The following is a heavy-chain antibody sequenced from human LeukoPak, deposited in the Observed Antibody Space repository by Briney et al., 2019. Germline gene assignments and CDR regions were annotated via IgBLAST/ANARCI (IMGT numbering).Heavy chain of an antibody. V-gene: IGHV1-69*06. CDR1: GGTFSSYT. J-gene: IGHJ4*02. Sequence: SVKVSCKASGGTFSSYTISWVRQAPGQGLEWMGGIIPLFGTPDYAQKFQDRLTITADKSTSTAYMELSSLRSEDTAMYYCARPYSSGSYYFDYWGQGTLVTVSS. CDR3: ARPYSSGSYYFDY. CDR2: IIPLFGTP. D-gene: IGHD6-19*01.